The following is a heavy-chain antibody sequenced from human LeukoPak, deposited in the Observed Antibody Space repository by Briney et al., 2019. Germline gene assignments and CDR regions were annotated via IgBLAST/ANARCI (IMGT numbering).Heavy chain of an antibody. CDR2: IYYTGST. D-gene: IGHD3-10*01. Sequence: PSETLSLTCTVSGGSISSYYWSWIRQPPGKGLEWIAYIYYTGSTNYNPSFKSRVTISVDTSKNQFSLKLSSVTAADTAVYYCTRGERYGSGSLMLDPWGQGTLVTVSS. V-gene: IGHV4-59*01. CDR1: GGSISSYY. J-gene: IGHJ5*02. CDR3: TRGERYGSGSLMLDP.